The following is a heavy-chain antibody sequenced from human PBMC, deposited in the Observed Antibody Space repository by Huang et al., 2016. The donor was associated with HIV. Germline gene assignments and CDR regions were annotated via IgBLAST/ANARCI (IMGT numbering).Heavy chain of an antibody. Sequence: EVQLVESGGGLVQPGGSLRLSCAASGFTFSDHYMDWVRQATGKGMGWVGRSRNKVRSYTTEYAASVKGRFTIARDDSETSLYLQMNSLRTEDSAVYYCTGALASDTGMDVWGQGTTVTVSS. CDR3: TGALASDTGMDV. V-gene: IGHV3-72*01. CDR1: GFTFSDHY. CDR2: SRNKVRSYTT. J-gene: IGHJ6*02. D-gene: IGHD6-19*01.